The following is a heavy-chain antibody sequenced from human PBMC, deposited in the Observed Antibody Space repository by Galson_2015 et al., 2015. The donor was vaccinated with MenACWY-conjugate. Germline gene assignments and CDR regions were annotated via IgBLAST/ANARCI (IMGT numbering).Heavy chain of an antibody. Sequence: ETLSLTCTVSGDSISSDAYYWGWLRQPPGKGLEWIASIDYSGKTFYYPSLKSRVTISVDTSKSQFFLTLSSVTAADTAVYFCARRTPNLNWFDPWGQGTLVTVSS. CDR3: ARRTPNLNWFDP. J-gene: IGHJ5*02. V-gene: IGHV4-39*01. CDR1: GDSISSDAYY. CDR2: IDYSGKT. D-gene: IGHD1-14*01.